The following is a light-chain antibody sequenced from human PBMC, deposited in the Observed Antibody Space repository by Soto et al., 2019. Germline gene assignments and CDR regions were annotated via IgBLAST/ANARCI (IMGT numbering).Light chain of an antibody. Sequence: DIQMPKSPSTLSAPVGDRVPLSCRASQSISSFVAWYQQKPGKAPKLLIYDASSLESGAPSRFSGSGSGTEFTLTISSLQPDDFATYYCQQYNSYPWTFGQGTKVDIK. CDR3: QQYNSYPWT. J-gene: IGKJ1*01. CDR2: DAS. CDR1: QSISSF. V-gene: IGKV1-5*01.